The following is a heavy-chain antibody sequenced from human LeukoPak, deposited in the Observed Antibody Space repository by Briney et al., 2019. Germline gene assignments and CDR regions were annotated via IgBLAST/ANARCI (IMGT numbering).Heavy chain of an antibody. CDR1: GFTFTSYE. CDR3: ARATSFDY. J-gene: IGHJ4*02. V-gene: IGHV3-48*03. CDR2: ITISGSTI. Sequence: PGRSLRLSCAASGFTFTSYEMNWVRQAPGKGLEWVSYITISGSTIYYADSVKGRFTISRDNAKNSLYLQMSSLRAEDTAVYYCARATSFDYWGQGTLVTVSS.